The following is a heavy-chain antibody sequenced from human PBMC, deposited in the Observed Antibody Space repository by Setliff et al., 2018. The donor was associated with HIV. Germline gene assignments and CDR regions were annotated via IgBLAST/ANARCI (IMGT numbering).Heavy chain of an antibody. V-gene: IGHV4-4*07. D-gene: IGHD7-27*01. Sequence: NPSETLSLTCNVSGGSISGYFWTWIRQPAGRGLEWIGRIYTSGSTNYNPSLKGRLSMSIDTSKNHFSLRLTSVTAADTAVYYCARDLPELTGRSFDPWGRGIQVTVSS. J-gene: IGHJ5*02. CDR2: IYTSGST. CDR1: GGSISGYF. CDR3: ARDLPELTGRSFDP.